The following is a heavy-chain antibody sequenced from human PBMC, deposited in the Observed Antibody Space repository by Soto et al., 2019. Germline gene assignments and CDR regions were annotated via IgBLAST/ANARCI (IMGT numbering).Heavy chain of an antibody. D-gene: IGHD3-10*01. CDR1: GGIFSTYA. V-gene: IGHV1-69*01. J-gene: IGHJ4*02. CDR2: IIPIFGTP. Sequence: QVQLVQSGAEVKKPGSSVKVSCTASGGIFSTYAISWLRQAPGQGLEWMGGIIPIFGTPNYAQRFQGRVTITADESTTTSYMELRRLKSEDTDVYYCARDRDDYGSGNYYNRIDFWGQGTLVTVSS. CDR3: ARDRDDYGSGNYYNRIDF.